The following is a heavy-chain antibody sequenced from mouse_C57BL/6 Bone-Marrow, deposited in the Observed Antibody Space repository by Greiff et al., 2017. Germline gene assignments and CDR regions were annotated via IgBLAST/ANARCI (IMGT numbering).Heavy chain of an antibody. CDR3: ARRRQLRLRGWFAY. V-gene: IGHV5-2*01. CDR1: EYEFPSHD. D-gene: IGHD3-2*02. CDR2: INSDGGST. Sequence: EVQVVESGGGLVQPGESLKLSCESNEYEFPSHDMSWVRQTPGKRLELVAAINSDGGSTYYPDTMERRFIISRDNTKKTLYLQMSSLRSEDTALYYCARRRQLRLRGWFAYWGQGTLVTVSA. J-gene: IGHJ3*01.